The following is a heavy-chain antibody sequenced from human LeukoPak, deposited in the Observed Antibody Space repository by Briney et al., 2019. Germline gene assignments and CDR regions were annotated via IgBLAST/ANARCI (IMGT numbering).Heavy chain of an antibody. J-gene: IGHJ4*02. D-gene: IGHD3-10*01. CDR2: ISGSGGST. V-gene: IGHV3-23*01. CDR1: GFTFSSYG. CDR3: AKRALLSGSYYFDY. Sequence: GGSLRLSCAASGFTFSSYGMHWVRQAPGKGLEWVSAISGSGGSTYYADSVKGRFTISRDNSKNTLYLQMNSLRAEDTAVYYCAKRALLSGSYYFDYWGQGTLVTVSS.